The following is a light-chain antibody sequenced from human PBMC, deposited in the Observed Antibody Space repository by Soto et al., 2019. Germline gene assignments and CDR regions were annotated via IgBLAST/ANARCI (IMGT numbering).Light chain of an antibody. Sequence: QSVLTQPASVSGSPGQSITISCSGSSNDIGTYHYVSWYQHHPGKAPKLLIYEVTNRPSGVSNRFSGSKSGNTASLTISGLQADDEADYYCTSYTTSDTLVFGGGTQLTVL. CDR3: TSYTTSDTLV. CDR2: EVT. CDR1: SNDIGTYHY. J-gene: IGLJ3*02. V-gene: IGLV2-14*01.